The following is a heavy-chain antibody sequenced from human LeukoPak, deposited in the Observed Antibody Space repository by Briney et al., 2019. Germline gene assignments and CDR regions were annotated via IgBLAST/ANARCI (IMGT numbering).Heavy chain of an antibody. V-gene: IGHV1-69*05. CDR2: IIPIFGTA. D-gene: IGHD5-12*01. CDR1: GGTFSSYA. J-gene: IGHJ6*03. CDR3: ASSSTSGYDHYYYYYYMDV. Sequence: SVKVSCKASGGTFSSYAISWVRQAPGQGLEWMGGIIPIFGTANYAQKFQGRVTITTDESTSTAYMELSSLRSEDTAVYYCASSSTSGYDHYYYYYYMDVWGEGTTVTVSS.